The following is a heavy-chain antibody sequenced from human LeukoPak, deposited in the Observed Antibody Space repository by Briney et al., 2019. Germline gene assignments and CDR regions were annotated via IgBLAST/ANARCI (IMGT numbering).Heavy chain of an antibody. CDR2: IWYDGSNK. CDR3: ARDTIVVVPAAIAVDYYGMDV. J-gene: IGHJ6*02. V-gene: IGHV3-33*01. Sequence: GGSLRLSCAASGFTFSSYGMHWVRQAPGKGLEWVAVIWYDGSNKYYADSVKGRFTISGDNSKNTLYLQMNSLRAEDTAVYYCARDTIVVVPAAIAVDYYGMDVWGQGTTVTVSS. CDR1: GFTFSSYG. D-gene: IGHD2-2*01.